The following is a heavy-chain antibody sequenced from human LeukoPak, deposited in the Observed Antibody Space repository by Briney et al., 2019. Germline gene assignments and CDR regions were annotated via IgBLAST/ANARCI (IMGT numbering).Heavy chain of an antibody. J-gene: IGHJ4*02. CDR3: ARHVHSSSWEYFDY. CDR2: INPNSGGT. V-gene: IGHV1-2*02. CDR1: GYTFSGYY. D-gene: IGHD6-13*01. Sequence: ASVKVSCKASGYTFSGYYMHWVRQAPGQGLEWVGWINPNSGGTNYAQRFQGRVTMTRDTSISTAYMELSRLLSGDTAVYYCARHVHSSSWEYFDYWGQGTLVTVSS.